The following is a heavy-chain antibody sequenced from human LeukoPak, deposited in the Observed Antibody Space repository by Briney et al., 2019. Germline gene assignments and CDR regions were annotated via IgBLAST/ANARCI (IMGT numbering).Heavy chain of an antibody. Sequence: GGSLRLSCAASGFTFSSYAMSWVRQAPGKGLEWVSAISGSGGSTYYADSVKGRFTISRDNPKNTLYLQMNSLRAEDTAVYYCAKGFTTIAAAGTNWFDPWGQGTLVTVSS. CDR3: AKGFTTIAAAGTNWFDP. J-gene: IGHJ5*02. V-gene: IGHV3-23*01. CDR2: ISGSGGST. D-gene: IGHD6-13*01. CDR1: GFTFSSYA.